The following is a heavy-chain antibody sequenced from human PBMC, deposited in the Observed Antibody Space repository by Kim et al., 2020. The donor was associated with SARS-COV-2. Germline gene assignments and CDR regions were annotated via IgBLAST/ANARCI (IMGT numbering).Heavy chain of an antibody. CDR3: ARNHRMDY. CDR2: SSTI. V-gene: IGHV3-48*04. Sequence: SSTIYYADSVKGRFTISRDNAKNSLYLQMNSLRAEDTAVYYCARNHRMDYWGQGTLVTVSS. J-gene: IGHJ4*02.